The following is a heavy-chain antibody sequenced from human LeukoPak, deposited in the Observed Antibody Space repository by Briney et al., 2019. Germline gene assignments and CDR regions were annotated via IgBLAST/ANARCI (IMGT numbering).Heavy chain of an antibody. V-gene: IGHV1-69*13. CDR3: AGESDSSGYSY. CDR1: GGTFSSYA. CDR2: IIPIFGTA. J-gene: IGHJ4*02. Sequence: GASVKVSCKASGGTFSSYAISWVRQAPGQGLEWMGGIIPIFGTANYAQKFQGRVTITADESTSTDYMELSSLRSEDTAVYYCAGESDSSGYSYWGQGTLVTVSS. D-gene: IGHD3-22*01.